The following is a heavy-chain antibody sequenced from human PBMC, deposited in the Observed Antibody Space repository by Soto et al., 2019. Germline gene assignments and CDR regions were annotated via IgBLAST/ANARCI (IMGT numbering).Heavy chain of an antibody. D-gene: IGHD4-4*01. V-gene: IGHV1-69*13. CDR2: IIPIFGTA. J-gene: IGHJ6*02. CDR3: AIPNTVTTGSYYYYGMDV. Sequence: SVKVSCKASGGTFSSYAISWVRQAPGQGLEWMGGIIPIFGTANYAQKFQGRVTITADESTSTAYMELSSLRSEDTAVYYCAIPNTVTTGSYYYYGMDVWGQGTTVTAP. CDR1: GGTFSSYA.